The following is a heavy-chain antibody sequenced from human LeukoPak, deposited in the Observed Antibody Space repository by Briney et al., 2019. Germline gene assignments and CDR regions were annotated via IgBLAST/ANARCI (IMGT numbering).Heavy chain of an antibody. CDR3: ARCQFGLYMDV. J-gene: IGHJ6*03. Sequence: GGSLRLSCEASGFSLSTYAMSWVRQAPGKGLEWVANIKQDGSEKYYVDSVKGRFTISRDNAKNSLYLQMNSLRAEDTAVYYCARCQFGLYMDVWGKGTTVTVSS. D-gene: IGHD3-10*01. CDR2: IKQDGSEK. CDR1: GFSLSTYA. V-gene: IGHV3-7*01.